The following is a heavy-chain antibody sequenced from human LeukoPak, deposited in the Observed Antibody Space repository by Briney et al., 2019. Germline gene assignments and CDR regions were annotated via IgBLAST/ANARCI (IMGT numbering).Heavy chain of an antibody. D-gene: IGHD1-26*01. Sequence: ASVKVSCKASGHTFAGYYMHWVRQAPGQGLEWMGWINPNSGGTNYAQKFQGRVTMTRDTSISTAYMELSRLRSDDTAVYYCARDWSYSGAFDIWGQGTMVTVSS. J-gene: IGHJ3*02. V-gene: IGHV1-2*02. CDR1: GHTFAGYY. CDR3: ARDWSYSGAFDI. CDR2: INPNSGGT.